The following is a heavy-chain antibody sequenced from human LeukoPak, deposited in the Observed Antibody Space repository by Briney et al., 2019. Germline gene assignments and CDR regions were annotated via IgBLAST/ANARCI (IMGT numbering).Heavy chain of an antibody. CDR2: IIPIFGTA. V-gene: IGHV1-69*01. D-gene: IGHD4-17*01. CDR1: GGTFSSYA. Sequence: SVKVSCRASGGTFSSYAISWVRQAPGQGLEWMGGIIPIFGTANYAQKFQGRVTITADESTSTAYMELSSLRSEDTAVYYCARVGDYGDYLVKGGDGYWGQGTLVTVSS. J-gene: IGHJ4*02. CDR3: ARVGDYGDYLVKGGDGY.